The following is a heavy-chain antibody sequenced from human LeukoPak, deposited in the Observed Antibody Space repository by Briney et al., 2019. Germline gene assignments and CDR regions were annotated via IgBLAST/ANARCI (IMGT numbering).Heavy chain of an antibody. CDR2: IRYDGRNK. V-gene: IGHV3-30*02. CDR3: AKDPGYYDSSGYYFPYYFVN. CDR1: RFTLRRYG. D-gene: IGHD3-22*01. Sequence: PGCSLRLSRAASRFTLRRYGMHWVRQAARQGVEWVAFIRYDGRNKCYADSVKGRFTISRDNSKSQLYLQMNRVRAEDTAVYYCAKDPGYYDSSGYYFPYYFVNWGQGTLVNVSS. J-gene: IGHJ4*02.